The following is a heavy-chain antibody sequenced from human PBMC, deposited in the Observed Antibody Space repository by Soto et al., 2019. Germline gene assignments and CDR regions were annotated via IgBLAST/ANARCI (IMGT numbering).Heavy chain of an antibody. CDR1: GGSISSSSYY. CDR3: AKADARWLVRS. V-gene: IGHV4-39*01. D-gene: IGHD6-19*01. CDR2: IYYSGST. J-gene: IGHJ4*02. Sequence: SETLSLTCTVSGGSISSSSYYWGWIRQPPGKGLEWIGSIYYSGSTYYNPSLESRVTISVDTSKNQFSLKLSSVTAADTAVYYCAKADARWLVRSWGQGTLVTGS.